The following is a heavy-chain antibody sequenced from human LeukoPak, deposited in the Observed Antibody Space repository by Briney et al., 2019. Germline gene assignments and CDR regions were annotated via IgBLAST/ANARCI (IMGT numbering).Heavy chain of an antibody. Sequence: SETLSLTCTVSGGSISSGDYYWSWIRQPPGKGLEWIGYIYYSGSTYYNPSLKSRVTISVDTSKNQFSLKLSSVTAADTAVYYCARGPPYSSGWYRGGNFDYWGQGTLVTVSS. V-gene: IGHV4-30-4*01. D-gene: IGHD6-19*01. CDR1: GGSISSGDYY. CDR2: IYYSGST. CDR3: ARGPPYSSGWYRGGNFDY. J-gene: IGHJ4*02.